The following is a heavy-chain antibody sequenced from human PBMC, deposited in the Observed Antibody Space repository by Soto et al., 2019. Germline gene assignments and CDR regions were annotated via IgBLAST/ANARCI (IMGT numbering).Heavy chain of an antibody. CDR2: INHSGST. CDR3: ARGYDYIWGSYRKAFDY. Sequence: SETLSLTCAVYGGSFSGYYWSWIRQPPGKGLEWIGEINHSGSTNYSPSLKSRVTISVDTSKNQFSLKLSSVTAADTAVYYCARGYDYIWGSYRKAFDYWGQGTLVTVSS. J-gene: IGHJ4*02. V-gene: IGHV4-34*01. CDR1: GGSFSGYY. D-gene: IGHD3-16*02.